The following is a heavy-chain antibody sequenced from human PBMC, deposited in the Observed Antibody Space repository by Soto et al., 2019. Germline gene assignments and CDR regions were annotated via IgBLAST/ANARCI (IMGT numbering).Heavy chain of an antibody. CDR2: VSSGGST. CDR3: AKDRHYPRDYFHY. V-gene: IGHV3-53*01. D-gene: IGHD3-10*01. J-gene: IGHJ4*02. Sequence: VRQAPGKGLEWVPVVSSGGSTYYADSVTGRFTVSRDNSKNTLSLQMNSLRAEDTAVYYCAKDRHYPRDYFHYWGQGTLVTVSS.